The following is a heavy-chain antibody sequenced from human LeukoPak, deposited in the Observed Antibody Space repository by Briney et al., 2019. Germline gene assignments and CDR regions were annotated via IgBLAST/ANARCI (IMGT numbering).Heavy chain of an antibody. J-gene: IGHJ6*02. CDR3: TTENSRGWPAIYYYYGMDV. Sequence: PGGSLRLSCAASGFTFSSYSMNWVRQAPGKGLEWVSSISSSSSYIYYADSVKGRFTISRDNAKNSLYLQMNSLKTEDTAVYYCTTENSRGWPAIYYYYGMDVWGQGTTVTVSS. D-gene: IGHD6-19*01. V-gene: IGHV3-21*03. CDR1: GFTFSSYS. CDR2: ISSSSSYI.